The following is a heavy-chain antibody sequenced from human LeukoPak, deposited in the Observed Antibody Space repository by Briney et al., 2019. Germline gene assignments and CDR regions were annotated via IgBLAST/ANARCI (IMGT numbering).Heavy chain of an antibody. CDR2: INPSGGST. CDR3: ARSGSGSCYNGYFDY. J-gene: IGHJ4*02. Sequence: ASVKVSCKASGYTFTSYYMHWVRQAPGQGLEWMGIINPSGGSTSYAQKFQGRVTMTRDTSTSTVYVELSSLRSEDTAVYYCARSGSGSCYNGYFDYWGQGTLVTVSS. V-gene: IGHV1-46*01. CDR1: GYTFTSYY. D-gene: IGHD3-10*01.